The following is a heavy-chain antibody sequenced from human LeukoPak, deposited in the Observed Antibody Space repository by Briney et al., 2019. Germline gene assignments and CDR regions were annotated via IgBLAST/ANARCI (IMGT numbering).Heavy chain of an antibody. D-gene: IGHD3-22*01. Sequence: PSETLSLTCSVSGGSISSGGYSWSWIRQPPGKGLEWIGYIYYSGSTNYNPSLKSRVTISVDTSKNQFSLKLSSVTAADTAVYYCARLKYYYDSSGYYGTPYYYYYYGMDVWGQGTTVTVSS. CDR2: IYYSGST. J-gene: IGHJ6*02. CDR1: GGSISSGGYS. CDR3: ARLKYYYDSSGYYGTPYYYYYYGMDV. V-gene: IGHV4-61*08.